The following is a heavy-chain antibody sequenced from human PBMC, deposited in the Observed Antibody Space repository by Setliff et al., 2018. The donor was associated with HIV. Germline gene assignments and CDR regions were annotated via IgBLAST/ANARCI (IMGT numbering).Heavy chain of an antibody. CDR2: IRNIAYGESI. Sequence: GSLRLSCTASGFTLADYALSWVRQAPGKGLECVGFIRNIAYGESIEYAASVKDRFTISRDNSKNIAYLQMNNLKTEDTAVYYCARDRVNEGVPFDIWGRGTMVTVSS. CDR1: GFTLADYA. V-gene: IGHV3-49*04. J-gene: IGHJ3*02. D-gene: IGHD3-3*01. CDR3: ARDRVNEGVPFDI.